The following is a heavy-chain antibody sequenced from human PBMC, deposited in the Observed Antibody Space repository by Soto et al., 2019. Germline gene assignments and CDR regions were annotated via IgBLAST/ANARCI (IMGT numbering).Heavy chain of an antibody. Sequence: PSETLSLTCAVSVYSISSGYYWGWIRQPPGKGLEWVGSIYHSGSTYYNPSLKSRVTISVDTPKNQFYLKLSSVTAAYTAVYYCARDTMSLVVTTTRDAFDLWGQETPVTVSS. CDR3: ARDTMSLVVTTTRDAFDL. CDR2: IYHSGST. CDR1: VYSISSGYY. J-gene: IGHJ3*01. D-gene: IGHD3-22*01. V-gene: IGHV4-38-2*02.